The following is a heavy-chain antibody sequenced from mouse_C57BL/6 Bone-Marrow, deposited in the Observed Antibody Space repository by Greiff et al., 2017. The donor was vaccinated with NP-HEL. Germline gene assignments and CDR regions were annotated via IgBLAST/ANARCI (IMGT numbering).Heavy chain of an antibody. CDR1: GYTFTDYY. J-gene: IGHJ3*01. V-gene: IGHV1-76*01. D-gene: IGHD6-1*01. CDR3: AGRRDGSLSWFGD. Sequence: QVQLQQSGAELVRPGASVKLSCKASGYTFTDYYINWVKQRPGQGLEWIARIYPGSGNPYYNEKFKGKATLTAEKSSSTAYMQLRRLTSEDSAVYFCAGRRDGSLSWFGDWGQGTLVTVSA. CDR2: IYPGSGNP.